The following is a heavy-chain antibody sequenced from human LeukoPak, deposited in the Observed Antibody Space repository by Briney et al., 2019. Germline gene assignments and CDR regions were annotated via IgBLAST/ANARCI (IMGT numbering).Heavy chain of an antibody. CDR2: INSDGSTR. D-gene: IGHD6-19*01. J-gene: IGHJ3*02. CDR1: GFTFSSYW. CDR3: ARGRGIAVGGGPFGLHAFDI. V-gene: IGHV3-74*01. Sequence: GGSLRLSCAASGFTFSSYWMNWVRQAPGKGLVWVSRINSDGSTRSYADSVMCRFTIFRDNAKNTLYLQMNRLRAEDTAVYYCARGRGIAVGGGPFGLHAFDIWGQGTMVTVSS.